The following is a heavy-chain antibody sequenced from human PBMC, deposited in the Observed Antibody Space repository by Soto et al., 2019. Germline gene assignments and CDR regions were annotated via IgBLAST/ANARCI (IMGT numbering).Heavy chain of an antibody. CDR1: GFTVSSNY. D-gene: IGHD5-18*01. Sequence: EVQLVESGGGLVQPGGSLRLSCAASGFTVSSNYMSWVRQAPGKGLEWVSVIYSGGSTHYADSVKGRFTISRDNSKNTLYLQMNSLRAEDTAVYYCARDEVDTAMVRRGYFDYWGQGTLVTVSS. J-gene: IGHJ4*02. CDR2: IYSGGST. V-gene: IGHV3-66*01. CDR3: ARDEVDTAMVRRGYFDY.